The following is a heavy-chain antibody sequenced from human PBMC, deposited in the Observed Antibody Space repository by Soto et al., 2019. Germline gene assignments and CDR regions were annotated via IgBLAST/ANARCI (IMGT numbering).Heavy chain of an antibody. CDR2: IYSGGST. D-gene: IGHD2-15*01. CDR1: GFTVSSNY. CDR3: ARTCSSGTCSFDY. Sequence: HPGGSLRLSCAASGFTVSSNYMSWVRQAPGKGLEWVSVIYSGGSTYYADSVKGRFTISRDNSENTLYLQMNSLRAEDTAVYYCARTCSSGTCSFDYWRQRTLVKVCS. J-gene: IGHJ4*02. V-gene: IGHV3-66*01.